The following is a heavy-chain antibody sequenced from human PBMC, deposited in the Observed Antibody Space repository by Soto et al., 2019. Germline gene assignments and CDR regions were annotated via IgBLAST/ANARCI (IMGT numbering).Heavy chain of an antibody. D-gene: IGHD6-13*01. J-gene: IGHJ6*02. CDR1: GGSFRCYY. Sequence: SETLSLTCAVYGGSFRCYYWIWIRQPPGKGLEWIGEINHSGSTNYNPSLKSRVTISVDTSKNQCSLKLSSVTAADTAVYYCARGATRLPYSSSWYEAYYYYYGMDVWGQGTTVTVSS. CDR2: INHSGST. V-gene: IGHV4-34*01. CDR3: ARGATRLPYSSSWYEAYYYYYGMDV.